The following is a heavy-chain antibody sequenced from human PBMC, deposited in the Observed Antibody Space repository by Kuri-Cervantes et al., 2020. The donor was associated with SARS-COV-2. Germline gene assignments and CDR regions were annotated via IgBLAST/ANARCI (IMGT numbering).Heavy chain of an antibody. V-gene: IGHV1-69*06. CDR2: IITAFGTA. D-gene: IGHD3-10*01. J-gene: IGHJ4*02. CDR1: GGTFSSYT. CDR3: AKELLWFGDLHGGYFDY. Sequence: SVKVSCKASGGTFSSYTISWVRQALGQGLEWMGGIITAFGTANYAQKFQDRVTLIADKSTSTVFMELGRLSSEDTAVYYCAKELLWFGDLHGGYFDYWGQGTLVTVSS.